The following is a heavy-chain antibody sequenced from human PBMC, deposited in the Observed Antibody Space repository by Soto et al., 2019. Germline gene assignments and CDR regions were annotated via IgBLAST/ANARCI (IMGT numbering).Heavy chain of an antibody. J-gene: IGHJ6*02. CDR1: GFTFSSYG. CDR2: IWYDGSNK. D-gene: IGHD2-15*01. Sequence: QVQLVESGGGVVQPGRSLRLSCAASGFTFSSYGMHWVRQAPGKGLEWVAVIWYDGSNKYYADSVKGRFTISRDNSKNTLYLQMNSLRAEDTAVYYCASGYCGGGSCYYCGGDVWGQGTTVTVSS. V-gene: IGHV3-33*01. CDR3: ASGYCGGGSCYYCGGDV.